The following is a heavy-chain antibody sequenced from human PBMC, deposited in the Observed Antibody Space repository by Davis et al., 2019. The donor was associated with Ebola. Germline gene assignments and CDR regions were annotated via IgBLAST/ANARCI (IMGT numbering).Heavy chain of an antibody. CDR1: GFTFSDYY. V-gene: IGHV3-11*01. J-gene: IGHJ6*02. CDR3: ARRFRARYYYYGMDV. CDR2: ISSSGTTI. Sequence: PGGSLRLSCAASGFTFSDYYMSWIRQAPGTGLEWVSYISSSGTTIYYADSVKGRFTMSRDNAKKSLYLQMNSLRAEDTAVYYCARRFRARYYYYGMDVWGQGTTVTVSS. D-gene: IGHD3-3*01.